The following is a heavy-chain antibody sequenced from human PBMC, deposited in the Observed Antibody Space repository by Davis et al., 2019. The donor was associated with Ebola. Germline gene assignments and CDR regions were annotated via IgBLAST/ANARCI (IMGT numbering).Heavy chain of an antibody. D-gene: IGHD2-2*01. CDR2: ISYDGSNK. CDR1: GFTFSSYA. CDR3: ARESSTSWDY. J-gene: IGHJ4*02. Sequence: PGGSLRLSCAASGFTFSSYAMHWVRQAPGKGLEWVAVISYDGSNKYYADSVKGRFTISRDNSKNTLYLQMNSLRAEDTAVYYCARESSTSWDYWGQGTLVTVSS. V-gene: IGHV3-30-3*01.